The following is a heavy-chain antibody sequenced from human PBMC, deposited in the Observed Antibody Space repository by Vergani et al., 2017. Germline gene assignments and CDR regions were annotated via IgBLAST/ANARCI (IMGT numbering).Heavy chain of an antibody. CDR1: GGTFSSYT. J-gene: IGHJ6*02. V-gene: IGHV1-69*08. D-gene: IGHD3-22*01. Sequence: QVQLVQSGAEVKKPGSSVKVSCKASGGTFSSYTISWVRQAPGQGLEWMGRIIPILGIANYAQKFQGRVTITAEKSTSTAYMELSSLRSEDTAVYYCARDRRHLYYYDSSGYPRENYGMDVWGQGTTVTVSS. CDR2: IIPILGIA. CDR3: ARDRRHLYYYDSSGYPRENYGMDV.